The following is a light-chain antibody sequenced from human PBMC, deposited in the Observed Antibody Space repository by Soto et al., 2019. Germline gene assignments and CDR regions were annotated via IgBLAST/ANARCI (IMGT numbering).Light chain of an antibody. CDR1: QSVSSSY. J-gene: IGKJ5*01. CDR2: GAS. V-gene: IGKV3-20*01. CDR3: QQYGPT. Sequence: EIELTQSPGTLSLSPGERATLSCRASQSVSSSYLAWYQQKPGQAPRLLIYGASSRATGIPDRFSGSGSGTDFTLTISRLEPEDFAVYYCQQYGPTFGQGTRLEIK.